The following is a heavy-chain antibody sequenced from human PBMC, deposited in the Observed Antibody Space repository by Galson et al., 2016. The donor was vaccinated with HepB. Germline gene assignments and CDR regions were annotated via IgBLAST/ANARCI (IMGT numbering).Heavy chain of an antibody. CDR2: IYPGDSET. CDR3: ARRTVGYYKGASDY. Sequence: QSGAEVKKPGESLKIFCKGSGYSFTGFWIGWVRQKPGKGLEWMGIIYPGDSETRYSPSFQGQVPMSVDKSINTAYLQWSSLKASDTAIYYCARRTVGYYKGASDYWGQGTLVTVSS. D-gene: IGHD1-26*01. J-gene: IGHJ4*02. CDR1: GYSFTGFW. V-gene: IGHV5-51*03.